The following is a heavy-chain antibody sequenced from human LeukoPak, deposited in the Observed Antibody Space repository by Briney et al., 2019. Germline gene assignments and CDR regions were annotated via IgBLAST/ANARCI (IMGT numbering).Heavy chain of an antibody. V-gene: IGHV3-23*01. CDR2: ISGSGVNT. D-gene: IGHD2-2*01. J-gene: IGHJ3*02. Sequence: GSLRLSCAASGLTFSSYGMSWVRQAPGKGLEWVSVISGSGVNTYYADSVKGRFTISRDNSKNTLFLQMNSLRAEDTAVYYCAKGSVPVVAMNAFEIWGQGTMVTVSS. CDR1: GLTFSSYG. CDR3: AKGSVPVVAMNAFEI.